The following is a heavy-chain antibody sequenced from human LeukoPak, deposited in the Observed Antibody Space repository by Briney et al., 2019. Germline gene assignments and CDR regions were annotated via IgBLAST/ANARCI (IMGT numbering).Heavy chain of an antibody. CDR2: ISGSGGST. V-gene: IGHV3-23*01. CDR3: AKKHIVVVTAGAEHH. D-gene: IGHD2-21*02. Sequence: GGSLRLSCAASGFTLSSYAMSWVRQAPGKGLEWVSAISGSGGSTYYADSVKGRFTISRDNSKNTLYLQMNSLRAEDTAVYYCAKKHIVVVTAGAEHHWGQGTLVTVSS. J-gene: IGHJ5*02. CDR1: GFTLSSYA.